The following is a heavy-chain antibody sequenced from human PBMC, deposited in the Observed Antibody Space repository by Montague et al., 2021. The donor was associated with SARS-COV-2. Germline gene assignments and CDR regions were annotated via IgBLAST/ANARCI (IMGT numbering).Heavy chain of an antibody. CDR2: IYHTGST. Sequence: SETLSLTCVVSGDSISTDNWWTWVRLPPGKGLEWVGEIYHTGSTKYKPSLKSRVSMSVDKSWNQFSLRLTSVTAADTAICYCARDRPRSYYYDSGTYTWGGYGMDVWGQGTTVTVSS. CDR3: ARDRPRSYYYDSGTYTWGGYGMDV. J-gene: IGHJ6*02. V-gene: IGHV4-4*02. CDR1: GDSISTDNW. D-gene: IGHD3-10*01.